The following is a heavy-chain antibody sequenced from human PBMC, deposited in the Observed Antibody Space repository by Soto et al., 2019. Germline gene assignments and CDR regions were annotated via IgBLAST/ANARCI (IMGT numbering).Heavy chain of an antibody. CDR1: GFTFSSYA. Sequence: EVQLLDSGGGLVQPGGSLRLSCAASGFTFSSYAMNWFRQAPGKGLEWVSVISGSGDSTYYADSVKGRFTISRDNSKNTLYLQMTSLRAEDTAVYYCARRGPGTYFDYWGQGTLVTVSS. CDR3: ARRGPGTYFDY. V-gene: IGHV3-23*01. J-gene: IGHJ4*02. CDR2: ISGSGDST. D-gene: IGHD6-13*01.